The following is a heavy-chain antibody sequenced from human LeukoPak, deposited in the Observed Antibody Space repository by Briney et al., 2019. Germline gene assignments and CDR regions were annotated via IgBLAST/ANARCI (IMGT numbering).Heavy chain of an antibody. V-gene: IGHV4-39*01. CDR2: IYYSGGT. Sequence: SETLSLTCTVSGGSISSSSYYWGWIRQPPGKGLEWIGSIYYSGGTYYNPSLKSRVTISVDTSKNQFSLKLSSVTAADTAVYYCARAVAGPKSFDYWGQGTLVTVSS. CDR1: GGSISSSSYY. CDR3: ARAVAGPKSFDY. D-gene: IGHD6-19*01. J-gene: IGHJ4*02.